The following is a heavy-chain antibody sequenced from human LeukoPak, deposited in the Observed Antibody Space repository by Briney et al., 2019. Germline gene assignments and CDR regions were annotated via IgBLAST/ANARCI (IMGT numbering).Heavy chain of an antibody. Sequence: SETLSLTCTVSGGSISSSSYYWGWIRQPPGKGLEWIGSIYYSGRTYYNPSLKSRVTISVDTSKNQFSLKLSSVTAADTAVYFCARLSQLTYFYYYAMDVWGQGTTVTVSS. J-gene: IGHJ6*02. D-gene: IGHD6-6*01. CDR3: ARLSQLTYFYYYAMDV. V-gene: IGHV4-39*07. CDR1: GGSISSSSYY. CDR2: IYYSGRT.